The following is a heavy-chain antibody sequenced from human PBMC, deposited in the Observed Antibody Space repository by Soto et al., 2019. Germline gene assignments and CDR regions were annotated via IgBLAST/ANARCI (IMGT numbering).Heavy chain of an antibody. CDR1: GGTFSSYA. CDR3: ARSGAGGYYYGMDV. J-gene: IGHJ6*02. Sequence: QVQLVQSGAEVKKPGSSVKVSCKASGGTFSSYAISWVRQAPGQGLEWMGGIIPIFGTANYAQKFQGRVTXXAXEXXSPAYMELSSLRSEDTAVYYCARSGAGGYYYGMDVWGQGTTVTVSS. V-gene: IGHV1-69*12. D-gene: IGHD6-25*01. CDR2: IIPIFGTA.